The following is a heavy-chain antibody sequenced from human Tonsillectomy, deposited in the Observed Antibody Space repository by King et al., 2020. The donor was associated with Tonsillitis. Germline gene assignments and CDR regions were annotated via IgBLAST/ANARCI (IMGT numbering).Heavy chain of an antibody. J-gene: IGHJ6*03. Sequence: QLVQSGAEVKKPGASVKVSCKASGYTFTASYIHWVRQAPGQGLEWMAWINPNSGGAYYAQNFQGRVTMTRDTSISTAYMELTSLTSDDTAVYFCARGDLSYMDVWGKGTTVTVSS. D-gene: IGHD2/OR15-2a*01. V-gene: IGHV1-2*02. CDR2: INPNSGGA. CDR3: ARGDLSYMDV. CDR1: GYTFTASY.